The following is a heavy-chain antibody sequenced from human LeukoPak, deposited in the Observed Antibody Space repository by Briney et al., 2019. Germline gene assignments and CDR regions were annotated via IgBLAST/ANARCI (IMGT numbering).Heavy chain of an antibody. CDR1: GGTFSSYA. CDR2: IIPIFGTA. V-gene: IGHV1-69*05. J-gene: IGHJ4*02. CDR3: ARGYSYGHYFDY. D-gene: IGHD5-18*01. Sequence: SVKVSCKASGGTFSSYAISWVRQAPGQGLEWMGGIIPIFGTANYVQKFQGRVTMTRDTSISTAYMELSRLRSDDTAVYYCARGYSYGHYFDYWGQGTLVTVSS.